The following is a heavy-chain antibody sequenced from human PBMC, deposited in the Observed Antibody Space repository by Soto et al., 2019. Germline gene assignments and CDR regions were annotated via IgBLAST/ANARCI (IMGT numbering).Heavy chain of an antibody. CDR2: IYSGGST. D-gene: IGHD3-16*01. V-gene: IGHV3-66*01. CDR3: ARDPWAADY. Sequence: EVQLVESGGGLVQPGGYLRLSCAASGFTVRTKYMSWFRQATGKGLEWVSVIYSGGSTFYADSVRGRFTISRDNSKNTVNLQMNSLRAEDKAVYYCARDPWAADYWGQGTLVTVSS. CDR1: GFTVRTKY. J-gene: IGHJ4*02.